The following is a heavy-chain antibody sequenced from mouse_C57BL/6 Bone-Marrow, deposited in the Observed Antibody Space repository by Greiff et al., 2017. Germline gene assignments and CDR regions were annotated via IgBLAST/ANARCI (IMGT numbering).Heavy chain of an antibody. V-gene: IGHV1-54*01. CDR3: AIITTYFDY. CDR2: INPGSGGT. Sequence: VKLQESGAELVRPGTSVKVSCKASGYAFTNYLIEWVKQRPGQGLEWIGVINPGSGGTNYNEKFKGKATLTADKSSSTAYMQLSSLTSEDSAVYFCAIITTYFDYWGQGTTLTVSS. J-gene: IGHJ2*01. CDR1: GYAFTNYL. D-gene: IGHD1-1*01.